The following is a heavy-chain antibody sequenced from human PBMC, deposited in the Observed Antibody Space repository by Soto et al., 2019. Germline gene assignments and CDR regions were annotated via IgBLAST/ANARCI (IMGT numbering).Heavy chain of an antibody. CDR1: GGAISSYY. CDR3: ARVAAGAAAQGGYYYGMDV. Sequence: PSETLSLTCTVSGGAISSYYWSWIRQPAGKGLEWIGRIYTSGSTNYNPSLKSRVTMSVDTSKNRFSLKLSSVTAADTAVYYCARVAAGAAAQGGYYYGMDVWGQGTTVTVSS. V-gene: IGHV4-4*07. CDR2: IYTSGST. J-gene: IGHJ6*02. D-gene: IGHD6-13*01.